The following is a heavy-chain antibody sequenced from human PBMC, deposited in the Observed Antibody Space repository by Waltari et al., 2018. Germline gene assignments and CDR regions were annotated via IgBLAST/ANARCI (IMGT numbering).Heavy chain of an antibody. D-gene: IGHD2-21*02. Sequence: EVQLVESGGGLVQPGRSLRLSCTASGFTFGDYAMSWVRQAPGKGLEWVGFIRSKADGGTTEYAASVKGRVTISRDDSKSIAYLQMNSLKTEDTAVYYCTRSIVVVTAITAFDYWGQGTLVTVSS. CDR1: GFTFGDYA. CDR2: IRSKADGGTT. V-gene: IGHV3-49*04. J-gene: IGHJ4*02. CDR3: TRSIVVVTAITAFDY.